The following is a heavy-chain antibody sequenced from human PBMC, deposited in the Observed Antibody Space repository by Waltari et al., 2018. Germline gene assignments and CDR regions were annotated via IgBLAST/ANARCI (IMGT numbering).Heavy chain of an antibody. J-gene: IGHJ4*02. CDR3: TGGAVTGTDF. CDR2: IRSKPNNYAT. Sequence: EVQVVESGGGLGQPGGSLILSCAPSGFTFSCSTIHGVRQTSGKGREWIGRIRSKPNNYATRYTASVEGRFTISRDDSENTAYLQMSSLMTEDTAVYYCTGGAVTGTDFWGQGTLVTVSS. D-gene: IGHD6-13*01. CDR1: GFTFSCST. V-gene: IGHV3-73*01.